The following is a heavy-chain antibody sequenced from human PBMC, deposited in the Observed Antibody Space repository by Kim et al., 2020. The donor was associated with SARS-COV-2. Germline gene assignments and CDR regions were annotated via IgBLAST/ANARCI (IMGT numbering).Heavy chain of an antibody. J-gene: IGHJ6*02. Sequence: GGSLRLSCTPSGFTFSNYDMHWVRQAPGKGLEWMAGISSDGSSESYADSVKGRFSISRDNPRNTLFLQMYSLTLEDTAVYYCANVAGIQSLLMDVWGQGTTVTVSS. CDR1: GFTFSNYD. V-gene: IGHV3-30*18. CDR3: ANVAGIQSLLMDV. D-gene: IGHD2-21*01. CDR2: ISSDGSSE.